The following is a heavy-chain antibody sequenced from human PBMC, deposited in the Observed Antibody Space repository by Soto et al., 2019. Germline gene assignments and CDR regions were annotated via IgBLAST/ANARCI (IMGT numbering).Heavy chain of an antibody. J-gene: IGHJ4*02. CDR2: IITILGTA. D-gene: IGHD3-22*01. V-gene: IGHV1-69*01. CDR3: TSFDSNGYYPQNPY. CDR1: GGSFSSFS. Sequence: QVLLAQSAPAVTKPGSSVKVSCKVSGGSFSSFSINWVRQAPGQRFEWMGGIITILGTANFTQKLQDRVTFTADESTATAYMTLSSLTSEDTAFYYCTSFDSNGYYPQNPYWGPGTQVSVSS.